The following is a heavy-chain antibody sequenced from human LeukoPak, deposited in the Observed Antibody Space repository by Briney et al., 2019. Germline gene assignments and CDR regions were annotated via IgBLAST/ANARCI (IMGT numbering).Heavy chain of an antibody. D-gene: IGHD2-2*01. CDR1: GFTFSSYW. J-gene: IGHJ4*02. CDR3: ARDPASAVPIDY. CDR2: IKNDGSEK. V-gene: IGHV3-7*01. Sequence: GGSLRLSCAASGFTFSSYWMTWVRQAPGKGLEWVAHIKNDGSEKYYVDSVKGRFTISRDNAKNSLYLQMNSLRVEDTAVYYCARDPASAVPIDYLGQGPLVTVSS.